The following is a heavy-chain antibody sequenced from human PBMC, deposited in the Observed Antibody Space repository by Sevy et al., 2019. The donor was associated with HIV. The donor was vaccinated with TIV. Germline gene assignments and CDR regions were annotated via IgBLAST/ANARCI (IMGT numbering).Heavy chain of an antibody. D-gene: IGHD5-12*01. CDR1: GYTFTSYG. CDR3: ARGRVIVATASDAFDI. CDR2: ISAYNGNT. J-gene: IGHJ3*02. V-gene: IGHV1-18*01. Sequence: ASVKVSCKASGYTFTSYGISWVRQAPGQGLEWMGWISAYNGNTNYAQKLQGRVTMTTDTSTSTAYMELRSLRSDDPAVYYCARGRVIVATASDAFDIWGQGTMVTVSS.